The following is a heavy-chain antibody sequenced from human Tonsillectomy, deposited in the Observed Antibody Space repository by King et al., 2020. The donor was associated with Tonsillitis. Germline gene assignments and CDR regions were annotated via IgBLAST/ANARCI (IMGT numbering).Heavy chain of an antibody. V-gene: IGHV1-18*04. D-gene: IGHD3-3*01. Sequence: QLVQSGPEVKRSGASVKVSCKASGYTFRNYGFSWVRQAPGQGLEWMGWISGYNSNTTYAQNLQVRVTMTTDTSTSTVYMELRSLTSDDTAMYYCARESGNWRRFDYWGQGTLVSVSS. CDR3: ARESGNWRRFDY. CDR1: GYTFRNYG. CDR2: ISGYNSNT. J-gene: IGHJ4*02.